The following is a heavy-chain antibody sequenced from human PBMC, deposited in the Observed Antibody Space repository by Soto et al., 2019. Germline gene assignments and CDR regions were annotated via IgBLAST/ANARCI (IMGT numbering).Heavy chain of an antibody. D-gene: IGHD3-9*01. CDR3: ARTLYYDILTGYLGYYYYGMDV. CDR1: GGSISSGDYC. J-gene: IGHJ6*02. V-gene: IGHV4-30-4*01. CDR2: IYYSGST. Sequence: PSETLSLTCTVSGGSISSGDYCWSWIRQPPGKGLEWIGYIYYSGSTYYNPSLKSRVTISVDTSKNQFSLKLSSVTAADTAVYYCARTLYYDILTGYLGYYYYGMDVWGHGTTVTVSS.